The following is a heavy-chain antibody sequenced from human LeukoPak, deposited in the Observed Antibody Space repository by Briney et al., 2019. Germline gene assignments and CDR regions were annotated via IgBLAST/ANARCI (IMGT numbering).Heavy chain of an antibody. CDR3: ARESRPDYGDYEEGSVFDY. V-gene: IGHV3-30-3*01. CDR2: ISYDGSNK. CDR1: GGTFSSYA. Sequence: SCKASGGTFSSYAISWVRQAPGKGLEWVAVISYDGSNKYYADSVKGRFTISRDNSKNTLYLQMNSLRAEDTAVYYCARESRPDYGDYEEGSVFDYWGQGTLVTVSS. D-gene: IGHD4-17*01. J-gene: IGHJ4*02.